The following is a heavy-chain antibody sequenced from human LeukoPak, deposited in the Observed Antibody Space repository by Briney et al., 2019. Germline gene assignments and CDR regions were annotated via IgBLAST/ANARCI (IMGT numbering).Heavy chain of an antibody. V-gene: IGHV1-18*01. CDR2: ISAYNGNT. Sequence: ASVKVSCKASGYTFTSYGISWVRQAPGQGLEWMGWISAYNGNTNYAQKLQGRVTMTTDTSTSTAYMELRSLRSDDTAVYYCARDRSLDFGVVINDSYYYYYMDVWGKGTTVTVPS. D-gene: IGHD3-3*01. J-gene: IGHJ6*03. CDR3: ARDRSLDFGVVINDSYYYYYMDV. CDR1: GYTFTSYG.